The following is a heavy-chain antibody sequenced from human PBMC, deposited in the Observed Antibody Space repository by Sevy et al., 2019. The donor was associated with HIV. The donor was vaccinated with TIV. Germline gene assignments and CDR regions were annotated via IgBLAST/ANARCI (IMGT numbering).Heavy chain of an antibody. CDR3: ARVVTMVRGVNTFYYMDV. D-gene: IGHD3-10*01. Sequence: GESLKISCAASGFTFSSYEMNWVRQAPGKGLEWVSYISSSGSTIYYADSVKGRFTISRDNAKNSLYLQMNSLRAEDTAVYYCARVVTMVRGVNTFYYMDVWGKGTTVTVSS. CDR2: ISSSGSTI. V-gene: IGHV3-48*03. CDR1: GFTFSSYE. J-gene: IGHJ6*03.